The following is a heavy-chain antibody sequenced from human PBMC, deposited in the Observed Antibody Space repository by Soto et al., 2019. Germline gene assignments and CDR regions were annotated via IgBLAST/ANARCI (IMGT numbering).Heavy chain of an antibody. V-gene: IGHV3-48*02. J-gene: IGHJ5*02. CDR3: ARDGCISTSCYVFDP. Sequence: GALRLSCAASGFTFSSYSMNWVRQAPGKGLEWVSYISSSSSTIYYADSVKGRFTISRDNAKNSLYLQMNSLRDEDTAVYYCARDGCISTSCYVFDPWGQGTLVTVSS. CDR2: ISSSSSTI. CDR1: GFTFSSYS. D-gene: IGHD2-2*01.